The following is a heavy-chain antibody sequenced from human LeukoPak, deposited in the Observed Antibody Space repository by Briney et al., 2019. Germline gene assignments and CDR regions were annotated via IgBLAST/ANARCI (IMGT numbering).Heavy chain of an antibody. Sequence: SETLSLTCTVYGGSFSDYYLSWVRQPPGKGLEWIGEINHSRGTNYNPSLKSRVTISVDTSKNQFSLKLNSVTAADTAIYYCARGGYCTNGVCYRPHYFYYYMDVWGKGTTVTVSS. CDR2: INHSRGT. J-gene: IGHJ6*03. D-gene: IGHD2-8*01. V-gene: IGHV4-34*01. CDR3: ARGGYCTNGVCYRPHYFYYYMDV. CDR1: GGSFSDYY.